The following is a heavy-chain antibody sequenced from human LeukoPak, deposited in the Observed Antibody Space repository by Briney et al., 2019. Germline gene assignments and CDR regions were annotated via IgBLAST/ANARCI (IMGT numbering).Heavy chain of an antibody. CDR2: MNPNSGNT. J-gene: IGHJ6*03. CDR1: GGTFSSYA. V-gene: IGHV1-8*03. CDR3: ARGPEKAGDYYYYYMDA. D-gene: IGHD6-19*01. Sequence: ASVKVSCKASGGTFSSYAISWVRQAPGQGLEWMGWMNPNSGNTGYAQKFQGRVTITRNTSISTAYMELSSLRSEDTAVYYCARGPEKAGDYYYYYMDAWGKGTTVTVSS.